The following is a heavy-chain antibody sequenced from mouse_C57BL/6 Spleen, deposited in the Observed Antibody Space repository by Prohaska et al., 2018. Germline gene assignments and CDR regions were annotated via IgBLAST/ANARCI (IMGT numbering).Heavy chain of an antibody. CDR3: TIYSSQSFLFAY. D-gene: IGHD2-1*01. CDR1: GYTFTDYE. V-gene: IGHV1-15*01. J-gene: IGHJ3*01. Sequence: QVQLQQSGAELVRPGASVTLSCQASGYTFTDYEMHWVKQTPVHGLEWIGAIDPETGGTAYNQKFKGKAILTADKSSSTAYMELRSLTSEDSAVYYCTIYSSQSFLFAYWGQGTLVTVSA. CDR2: IDPETGGT.